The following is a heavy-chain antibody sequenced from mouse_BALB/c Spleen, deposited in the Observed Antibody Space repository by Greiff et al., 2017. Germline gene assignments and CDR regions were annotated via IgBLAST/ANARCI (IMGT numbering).Heavy chain of an antibody. Sequence: EVKVVESGGGLVKPGGSLKLSCAASGFTFSSYAMSWVRQTPEKRLEWVATISSGGSYTYYPDSVKGRFTISRDNAKNTLYLQMSSLRSEDTAMYYCANDDGAMDYWGQGTSVTVSS. CDR3: ANDDGAMDY. J-gene: IGHJ4*01. D-gene: IGHD2-12*01. CDR2: ISSGGSYT. V-gene: IGHV5-9-3*01. CDR1: GFTFSSYA.